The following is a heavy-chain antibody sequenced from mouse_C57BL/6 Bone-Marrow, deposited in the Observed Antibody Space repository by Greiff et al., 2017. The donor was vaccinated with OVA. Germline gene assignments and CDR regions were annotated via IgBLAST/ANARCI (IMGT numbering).Heavy chain of an antibody. D-gene: IGHD2-2*01. CDR2: INPNYGTT. Sequence: EVKLQQSGPELVKPGASVKISCKASGYSFTDYNMNWVKQSNGKSLEWIGVINPNYGTTSYKQKFKGKATLTVDPSSSTAYMQLNSLTSDDSAVYYGARGGDYGYDGFDYWGQGTTLTVSS. V-gene: IGHV1-39*01. J-gene: IGHJ2*01. CDR1: GYSFTDYN. CDR3: ARGGDYGYDGFDY.